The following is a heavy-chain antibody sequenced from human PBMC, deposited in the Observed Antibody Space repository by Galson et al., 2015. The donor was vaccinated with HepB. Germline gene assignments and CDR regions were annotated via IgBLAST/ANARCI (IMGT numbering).Heavy chain of an antibody. CDR2: ISAYNGNT. CDR3: ARRRYYYDSSGLFDY. J-gene: IGHJ4*02. CDR1: GYTFTSYG. D-gene: IGHD3-22*01. V-gene: IGHV1-18*01. Sequence: SVKVSCKASGYTFTSYGISWVRQAPGQGLEWMGWISAYNGNTNYAQKLQGRVTMTTDTSTSTAYMELRSLRSDDTAVYYCARRRYYYDSSGLFDYWGQGTLVTVSS.